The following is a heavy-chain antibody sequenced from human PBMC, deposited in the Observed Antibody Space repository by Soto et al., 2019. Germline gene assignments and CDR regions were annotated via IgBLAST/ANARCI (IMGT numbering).Heavy chain of an antibody. CDR3: ARVGIAAAGTPYYYYGMDV. CDR2: IIPIFGTA. CDR1: GGTFSSYA. Sequence: SVKVSCKASGGTFSSYAISWVRQAPGQGLGWMGGIIPIFGTANYAQKFQGRVTITADESTSTAYMELSSLRSEDTAVYYCARVGIAAAGTPYYYYGMDVWGQGTTVTVSS. J-gene: IGHJ6*02. V-gene: IGHV1-69*13. D-gene: IGHD6-13*01.